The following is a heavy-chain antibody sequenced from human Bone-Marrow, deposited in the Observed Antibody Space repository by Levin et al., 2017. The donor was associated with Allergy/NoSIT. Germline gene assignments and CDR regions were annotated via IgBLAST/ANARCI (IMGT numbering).Heavy chain of an antibody. CDR2: INPSGGST. V-gene: IGHV1-46*01. CDR1: GYTFTSYY. J-gene: IGHJ6*02. CDR3: ARVTDYDFWGGYRPEYHDYGMDV. Sequence: GESLKISCKASGYTFTSYYMHWVRQAPGQGLEWMGIINPSGGSTSYAQKFQGRVTMTRDTSTSTVYMELSSLRSEDTAVYYCARVTDYDFWGGYRPEYHDYGMDVWGQGTTVTVSS. D-gene: IGHD3-3*01.